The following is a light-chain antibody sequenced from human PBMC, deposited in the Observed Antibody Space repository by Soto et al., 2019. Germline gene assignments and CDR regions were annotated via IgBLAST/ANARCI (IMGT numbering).Light chain of an antibody. J-gene: IGLJ3*02. CDR3: CSYAGSSNWV. V-gene: IGLV2-23*01. Sequence: QSALTQPASVSGSPGQSITISCTGTSSDVGSYDLVSWYQHHPGKAPKLIIYEGSKRPSGVSNRFSGSKSGNTASLTISGLQAEDEADYYCCSYAGSSNWVFGGGTKLTVL. CDR2: EGS. CDR1: SSDVGSYDL.